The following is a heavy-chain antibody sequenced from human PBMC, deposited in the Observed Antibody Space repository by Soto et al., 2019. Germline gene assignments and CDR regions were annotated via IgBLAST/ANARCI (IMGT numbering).Heavy chain of an antibody. V-gene: IGHV1-18*01. CDR1: GYTFTSYG. D-gene: IGHD5-18*01. CDR2: ISPYNGDT. CDR3: VRDASSGYRGWWDP. J-gene: IGHJ5*02. Sequence: QVQLVQSGTEVKKPGASVKVSCKTSGYTFTSYGISWVRQAPGQGLEWIGLISPYNGDTIYARKFQGRVIVNADTATSRVYMELRSLRSDDTAVYYCVRDASSGYRGWWDPWGQGTLVTVSS.